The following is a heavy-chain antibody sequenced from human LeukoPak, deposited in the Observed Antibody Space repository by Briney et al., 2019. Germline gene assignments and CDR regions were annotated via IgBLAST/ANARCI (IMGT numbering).Heavy chain of an antibody. J-gene: IGHJ5*02. Sequence: SETLSLTCTVSGGSIRSSYYYWGWIRQPPGKGLEWIGSIYDSGSTYYNPSLKSRVTISVDTSKNQFSLKLNSVTAADTAVYYCARGATTAWFDPWGQGTLVTVSS. V-gene: IGHV4-39*01. CDR3: ARGATTAWFDP. D-gene: IGHD4-17*01. CDR2: IYDSGST. CDR1: GGSIRSSYYY.